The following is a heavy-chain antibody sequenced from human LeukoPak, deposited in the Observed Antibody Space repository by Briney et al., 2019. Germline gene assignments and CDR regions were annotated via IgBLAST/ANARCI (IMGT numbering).Heavy chain of an antibody. D-gene: IGHD2-2*01. Sequence: SETLSLTCAVYGGSFSGYYWSWIRQPPGKGLEWLGEINHSGSTNYNPSLKSRVTISVDTSKNQFSLKLSSVTAADTAVYYCARAGARYCSSTSCRPYYYYMDVWGKGTTVTVSS. J-gene: IGHJ6*03. V-gene: IGHV4-34*01. CDR3: ARAGARYCSSTSCRPYYYYMDV. CDR1: GGSFSGYY. CDR2: INHSGST.